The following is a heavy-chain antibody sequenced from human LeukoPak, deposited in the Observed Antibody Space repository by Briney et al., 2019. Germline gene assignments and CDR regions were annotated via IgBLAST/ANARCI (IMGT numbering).Heavy chain of an antibody. J-gene: IGHJ4*02. Sequence: PGGSLRLSCEASGFTFSDYYMSWVRQAPGKRLEWVSYISSSSSYTKYADSVKGRFTISRDNAKNSLYLQVNSLRAEDTAVYYCARGTGTTAYFDYWGQGTLVTVSS. CDR2: ISSSSSYT. D-gene: IGHD1-1*01. V-gene: IGHV3-11*06. CDR3: ARGTGTTAYFDY. CDR1: GFTFSDYY.